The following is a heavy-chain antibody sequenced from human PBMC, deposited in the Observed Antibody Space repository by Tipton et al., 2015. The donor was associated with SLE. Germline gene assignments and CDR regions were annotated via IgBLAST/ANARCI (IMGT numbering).Heavy chain of an antibody. D-gene: IGHD5-12*01. CDR2: IHHSGST. V-gene: IGHV4-61*05. Sequence: TLSLTCSVSGASISGSTSYWGWIRQSPGKGLEWIGYIHHSGSTNYNPSLQSRVTISADTSKNQFSLKVSSVTAADSAVYYCANDYGGSRGYDNCFDPWGQGILVTVSS. CDR1: GASISGSTSY. J-gene: IGHJ5*02. CDR3: ANDYGGSRGYDNCFDP.